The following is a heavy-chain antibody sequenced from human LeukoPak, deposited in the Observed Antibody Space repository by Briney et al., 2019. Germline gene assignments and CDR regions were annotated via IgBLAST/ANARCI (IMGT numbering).Heavy chain of an antibody. CDR3: ARVQYQLLFEGNWFDP. Sequence: ASVKVSCKASGGTFSSYAISWVRQAPGQGLEWVGWINPNSGDTHYAQKFQGRVTMTRDTSSSTAYMDLNSLISDDTAVYYCARVQYQLLFEGNWFDPWGQGTLVTVSS. D-gene: IGHD2-2*01. J-gene: IGHJ5*02. CDR1: GGTFSSYA. V-gene: IGHV1-2*02. CDR2: INPNSGDT.